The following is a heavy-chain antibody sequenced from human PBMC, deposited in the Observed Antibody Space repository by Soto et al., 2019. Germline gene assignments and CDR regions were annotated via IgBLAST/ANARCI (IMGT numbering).Heavy chain of an antibody. J-gene: IGHJ4*02. CDR2: IKTDGSTT. CDR3: ARWSGSYDY. V-gene: IGHV3-74*01. Sequence: EVHLVESGGALVQPGGSLTLSCAASGFTFRDYWMHWVRQAPGKGLVWVSRIKTDGSTTNSADSVKGRFTISRDNVRNTLHLQMNSLRGDDTGVYYCARWSGSYDYWGQGTLVTVSS. CDR1: GFTFRDYW. D-gene: IGHD1-26*01.